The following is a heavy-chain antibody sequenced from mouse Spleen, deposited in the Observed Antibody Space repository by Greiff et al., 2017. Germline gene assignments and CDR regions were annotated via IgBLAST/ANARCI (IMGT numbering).Heavy chain of an antibody. Sequence: EVQLVESGGGLVQAGRSLRLSCATSGFTFSDFYMEWVRQAPGKGLEWIAASRNKANDYTTEYSASVKGRFIVSRDTSQSILYLQMNALRAEDTAIYYCARDAPYAMDYWGQGTSVTVSS. CDR2: SRNKANDYTT. J-gene: IGHJ4*01. CDR1: GFTFSDFY. V-gene: IGHV7-1*01. CDR3: ARDAPYAMDY.